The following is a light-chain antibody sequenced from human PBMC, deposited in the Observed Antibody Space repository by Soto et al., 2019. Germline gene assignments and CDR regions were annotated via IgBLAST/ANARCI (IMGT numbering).Light chain of an antibody. J-gene: IGKJ1*01. Sequence: DINMTQSPSTLSASVGGTVTITCRASQTISRWLAWYQQKPGKAPRLLIYTASTSESGVPSRFSASGSGTEFTLTISSLHPDDFATYYCQEYNNYWTFGQGTKVDIK. CDR1: QTISRW. CDR2: TAS. V-gene: IGKV1-5*01. CDR3: QEYNNYWT.